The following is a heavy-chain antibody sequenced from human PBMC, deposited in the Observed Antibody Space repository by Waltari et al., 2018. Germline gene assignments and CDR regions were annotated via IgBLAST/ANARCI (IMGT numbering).Heavy chain of an antibody. J-gene: IGHJ4*02. V-gene: IGHV4-31*03. CDR3: ARHGYDYVWGTYGGYYFDY. D-gene: IGHD3-16*01. Sequence: QVQLQESGPGLVTPSQTLSLTCTVSGVSISSGGYYCNWIRQHPATGLEWIGYIYHSGSTYYNPSLKSRVTISVDTSKNQFSLKLSSVTAADTAVYYCARHGYDYVWGTYGGYYFDYWGQGTLVTVSS. CDR2: IYHSGST. CDR1: GVSISSGGYY.